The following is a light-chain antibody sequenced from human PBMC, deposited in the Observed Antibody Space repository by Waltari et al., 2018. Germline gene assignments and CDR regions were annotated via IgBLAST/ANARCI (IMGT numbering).Light chain of an antibody. Sequence: DIQMTQSPSSLSASVGDRVTNTCQARQDIYNYLNWYQQKPGKAPKLLIYDASNLETGVPSRFSGSGSGTDFTFTISSLQTEDIATYYCQQYDNPPITFGQGTRLEIK. CDR3: QQYDNPPIT. J-gene: IGKJ5*01. V-gene: IGKV1-33*01. CDR1: QDIYNY. CDR2: DAS.